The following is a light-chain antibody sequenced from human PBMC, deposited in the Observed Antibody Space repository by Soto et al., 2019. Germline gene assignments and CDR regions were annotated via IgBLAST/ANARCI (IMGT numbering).Light chain of an antibody. CDR1: QTISSW. V-gene: IGKV1-5*03. J-gene: IGKJ1*01. Sequence: DIQMTQSPSTLSGSVGDRVTITCRASQTISSWLAWYQQKPGKAPKLLIYKASTLKSGVPSRFSGGGSGTEFTLTISSLQPDDFATYYYQHYNSYSEAFGQGTKVDIK. CDR3: QHYNSYSEA. CDR2: KAS.